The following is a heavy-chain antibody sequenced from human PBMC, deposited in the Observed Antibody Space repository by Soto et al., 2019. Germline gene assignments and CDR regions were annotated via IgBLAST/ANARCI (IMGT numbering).Heavy chain of an antibody. V-gene: IGHV3-30*18. J-gene: IGHJ4*02. D-gene: IGHD3-16*02. CDR2: ISYDGSDK. CDR1: GFTFSSYA. CDR3: AKALGELSPESYDY. Sequence: QEKLVESRGGVVQPGRSLRLSCAASGFTFSSYAMHWVRQAPGKGLEWVAVISYDGSDKYHADSVKGRFTISRDNSKNTLNLQMNSLRADDTAVYYCAKALGELSPESYDYWGQGTPITVSS.